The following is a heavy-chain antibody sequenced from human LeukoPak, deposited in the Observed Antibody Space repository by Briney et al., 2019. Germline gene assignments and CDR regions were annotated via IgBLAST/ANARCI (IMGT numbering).Heavy chain of an antibody. CDR3: ARDSTVTMSSMYGMDV. CDR1: GFMFSSFT. D-gene: IGHD4-17*01. V-gene: IGHV3-30*04. J-gene: IGHJ6*02. Sequence: GGSLRLSCAASGFMFSSFTMHWVRQGPAKGRKGLASISYDGRNKYYADSVKGRFTISRDNSKSTLYLQTDSLRPEDTGVYFCARDSTVTMSSMYGMDVWGQGTTVTVSS. CDR2: ISYDGRNK.